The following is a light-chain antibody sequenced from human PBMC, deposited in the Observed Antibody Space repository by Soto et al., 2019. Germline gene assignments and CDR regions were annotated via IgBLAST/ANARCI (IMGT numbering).Light chain of an antibody. V-gene: IGKV1-27*01. CDR3: QKYDSAPLT. Sequence: DIQMIQSPSSLSASIGDRVTITCRASQDIRNYLAWYQQKPGTIPKLLISAASTLRSGVPSRFSGSGFGTDFTLTISSLQPEDVASYYCQKYDSAPLTFGGGTKVDIK. CDR1: QDIRNY. CDR2: AAS. J-gene: IGKJ4*01.